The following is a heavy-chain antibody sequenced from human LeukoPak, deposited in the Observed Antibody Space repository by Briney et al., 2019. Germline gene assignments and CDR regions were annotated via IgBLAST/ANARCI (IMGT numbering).Heavy chain of an antibody. CDR3: AKAEGYDILTGLDY. CDR1: GFTFRSYA. D-gene: IGHD3-9*01. V-gene: IGHV3-23*01. CDR2: IGGSGGNT. J-gene: IGHJ4*02. Sequence: GGSLRLSCAASGFTFRSYAMGWVRQAPGKGLEWVSAIGGSGGNTFYADSVKGRFTISRDNSKNTLYLQMNSLRTEDTAVYYCAKAEGYDILTGLDYWGQGTLVTVSS.